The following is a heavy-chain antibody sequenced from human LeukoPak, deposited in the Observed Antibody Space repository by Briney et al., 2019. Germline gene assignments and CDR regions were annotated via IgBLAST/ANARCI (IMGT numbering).Heavy chain of an antibody. CDR1: GFTASSNY. D-gene: IGHD2-8*01. V-gene: IGHV3-66*02. CDR3: ARDSVSNLVPFDY. J-gene: IGHJ4*02. Sequence: GGSLRLSCAASGFTASSNYMSWVRQAPGRGLEWVSVSYSGGSTYYADSVKGRFTISRDNSKNTLYLQMNSLRAEDTAVYYCARDSVSNLVPFDYWGQGTLVTVSS. CDR2: SYSGGST.